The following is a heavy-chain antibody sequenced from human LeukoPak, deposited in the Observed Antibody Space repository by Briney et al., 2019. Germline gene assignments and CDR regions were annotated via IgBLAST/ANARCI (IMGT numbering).Heavy chain of an antibody. V-gene: IGHV1-18*01. CDR1: GYTFTSYG. Sequence: GASVKVSCKASGYTFTSYGISWVRQAPGQGLEWMGWISAYNGNTNYAQKLQGRVTMTTDTSTSTAYMELRSLRSDDTAVYYCARWGPEVPAAIGAFDIWGQGTMVTVSS. J-gene: IGHJ3*02. CDR3: ARWGPEVPAAIGAFDI. CDR2: ISAYNGNT. D-gene: IGHD2-2*01.